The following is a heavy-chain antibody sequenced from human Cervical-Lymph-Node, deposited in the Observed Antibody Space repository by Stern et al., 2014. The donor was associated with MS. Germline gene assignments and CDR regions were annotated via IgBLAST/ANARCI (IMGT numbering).Heavy chain of an antibody. CDR1: GFALRNSGVS. J-gene: IGHJ3*02. D-gene: IGHD4-17*01. CDR3: THSLHGDYYDAFDT. CDR2: IHWDDEK. V-gene: IGHV2-5*02. Sequence: ESGPTLVKATQPLTLTCTFSGFALRNSGVSVAWIRQPPGKALEWLAVIHWDDEKRYSPSLKSRLSITKDASESQVVLTMTNMDPVDTATYYCTHSLHGDYYDAFDTWGQGTMVTVSS.